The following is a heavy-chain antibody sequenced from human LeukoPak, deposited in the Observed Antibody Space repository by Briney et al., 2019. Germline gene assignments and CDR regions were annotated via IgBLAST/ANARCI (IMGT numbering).Heavy chain of an antibody. CDR3: TTTSYQHTGFDY. V-gene: IGHV3-15*01. J-gene: IGHJ4*02. D-gene: IGHD2-2*01. CDR1: GFTFSNAW. Sequence: GGSLRLSCAASGFTFSNAWMSWVRQAPGKGLEWVGRIKSKTDGGTTDYAAPVKGRFTISRDDSKNTLYLQMNSLKTEDTAVYYCTTTSYQHTGFDYWGQGTLVTVSS. CDR2: IKSKTDGGTT.